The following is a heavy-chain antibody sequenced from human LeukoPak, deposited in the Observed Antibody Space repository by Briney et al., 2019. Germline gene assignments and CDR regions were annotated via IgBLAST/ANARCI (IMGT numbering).Heavy chain of an antibody. CDR2: ISSSSSYI. J-gene: IGHJ6*02. CDR1: GFTFSSYS. CDR3: ARDAPSYYYGSGRYDPYGMDV. Sequence: GGSLRLSCAASGFTFSSYSMNWVRQAPGKGLEWVSSISSSSSYIYYADSVKGRFTISRDNAKNSLYLQMNSLRAEDTAVYYCARDAPSYYYGSGRYDPYGMDVWGQGTTVTVSS. V-gene: IGHV3-21*01. D-gene: IGHD3-10*01.